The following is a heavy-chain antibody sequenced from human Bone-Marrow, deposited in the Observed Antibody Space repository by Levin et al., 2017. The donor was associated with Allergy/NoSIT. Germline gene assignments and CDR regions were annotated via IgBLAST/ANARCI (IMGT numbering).Heavy chain of an antibody. CDR3: ARLAYYYGSGDDLNAFDI. V-gene: IGHV5-51*01. Sequence: PGGSLRLSCKGSGYSFTTYWIGWVRQMPGKGLEWMAIIYPADSNTRYSPSFQGQVTISADKSISTAYLQWTSLKTSDTAMYFCARLAYYYGSGDDLNAFDIWGQGTMVTVSS. CDR2: IYPADSNT. J-gene: IGHJ3*02. D-gene: IGHD3-10*01. CDR1: GYSFTTYW.